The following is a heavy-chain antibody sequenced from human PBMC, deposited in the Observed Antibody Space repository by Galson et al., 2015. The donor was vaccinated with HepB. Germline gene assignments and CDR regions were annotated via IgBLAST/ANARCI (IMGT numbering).Heavy chain of an antibody. D-gene: IGHD6-6*01. J-gene: IGHJ4*02. CDR2: IYSGGST. V-gene: IGHV3-53*01. CDR1: GFTVSSNY. Sequence: SLRLSCAASGFTVSSNYMSWVRQAPGKGLEWVSVIYSGGSTYYADSVKGRFTIPRDNSKNTLYLQMNSLRAEDTAVYYCARARSSVRHFDYRGQGTLVTVSS. CDR3: ARARSSVRHFDY.